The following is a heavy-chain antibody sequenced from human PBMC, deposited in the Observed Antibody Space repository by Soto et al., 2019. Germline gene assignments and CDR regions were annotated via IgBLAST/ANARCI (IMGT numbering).Heavy chain of an antibody. J-gene: IGHJ4*02. V-gene: IGHV4-30-4*01. CDR1: GGSISSGDYY. CDR3: ATRHSRAHFDY. CDR2: IYYSGST. Sequence: QVQLQESGPGLVKPSQTLSLTCTVSGGSISSGDYYWSWIRQPPGKGLEWIGNIYYSGSTYYNPSLKCRVTISVDTSKNPFSPTLSSVSAAATAGYYCATRHSRAHFDYGGQATLVTVSS. D-gene: IGHD6-13*01.